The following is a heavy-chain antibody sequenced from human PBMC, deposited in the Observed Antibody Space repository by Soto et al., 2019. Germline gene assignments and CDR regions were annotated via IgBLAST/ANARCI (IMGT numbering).Heavy chain of an antibody. J-gene: IGHJ4*02. Sequence: SETLSLTCTVSGGSISSYYWSWIRQPPGKGLEWIGYIYYSGSTNYNPSLKSRVTISVDTSKNQFSLKLSSVTAADTAVYYCARVARNSGSYALFDYWGQGTLVTVSS. V-gene: IGHV4-59*01. CDR2: IYYSGST. D-gene: IGHD1-26*01. CDR1: GGSISSYY. CDR3: ARVARNSGSYALFDY.